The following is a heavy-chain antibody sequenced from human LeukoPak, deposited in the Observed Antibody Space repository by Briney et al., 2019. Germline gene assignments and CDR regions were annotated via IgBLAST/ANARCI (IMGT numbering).Heavy chain of an antibody. Sequence: ASVKVSCKAPGYTFTGYYMHWVRQAPGQGLEWMGWINPNSGGTNYAQKFQGWVTMTRDASISTAYMELSRLRSDDTAVYYCARERYYGSGFDPWGQGTLVTVSS. V-gene: IGHV1-2*04. CDR2: INPNSGGT. D-gene: IGHD3-10*01. CDR1: GYTFTGYY. J-gene: IGHJ5*02. CDR3: ARERYYGSGFDP.